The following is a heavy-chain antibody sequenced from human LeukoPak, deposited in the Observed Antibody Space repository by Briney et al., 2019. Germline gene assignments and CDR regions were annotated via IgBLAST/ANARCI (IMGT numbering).Heavy chain of an antibody. CDR3: AREGIVATIFDY. V-gene: IGHV4-61*02. Sequence: PSETLSLTCTVSGGSISSGSYYWSWIRQPAGKGLEWIGRIYTSGSTNYNPSLKSRVTISVDTSKNQFSLKLSSVTAADTAVYYCAREGIVATIFDYWGQGTLVTVSS. J-gene: IGHJ4*02. CDR2: IYTSGST. D-gene: IGHD5-12*01. CDR1: GGSISSGSYY.